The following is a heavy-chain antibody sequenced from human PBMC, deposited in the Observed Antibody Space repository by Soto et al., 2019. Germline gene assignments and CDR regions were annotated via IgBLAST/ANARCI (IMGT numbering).Heavy chain of an antibody. CDR1: GFTVSSNY. Sequence: GGSLRLSCAASGFTVSSNYMSWVRQAPGKGLEWVSPISSSSSYIYYADSVKGRFTISRDNAKNSLYLQMNSLRAEDTAVYYCARATYYYDSSGYNFDYWGQGTLVTVSS. V-gene: IGHV3-21*01. J-gene: IGHJ4*02. D-gene: IGHD3-22*01. CDR2: ISSSSSYI. CDR3: ARATYYYDSSGYNFDY.